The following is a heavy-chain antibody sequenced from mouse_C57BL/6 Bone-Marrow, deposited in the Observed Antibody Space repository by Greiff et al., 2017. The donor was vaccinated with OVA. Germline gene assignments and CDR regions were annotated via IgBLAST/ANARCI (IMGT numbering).Heavy chain of an antibody. CDR3: ARSIYGSSSLYWYFDV. CDR1: GYAFTNYL. J-gene: IGHJ1*03. Sequence: QVQLKESGAELVRPGTSVKVSCKASGYAFTNYLIEWVKQRPGQGLEWIGVINPGSGGTNYNEKFKGKATLTADKSSSTAYMQLSSLTSEDSAVYFCARSIYGSSSLYWYFDVWGTGTTVTVSS. CDR2: INPGSGGT. D-gene: IGHD1-1*01. V-gene: IGHV1-54*01.